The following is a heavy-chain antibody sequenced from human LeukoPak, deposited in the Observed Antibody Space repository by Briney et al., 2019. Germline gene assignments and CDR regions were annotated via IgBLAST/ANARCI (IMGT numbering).Heavy chain of an antibody. CDR3: AKDGSSGIAAAADAFDI. CDR2: ISGGGATS. J-gene: IGHJ3*02. D-gene: IGHD6-13*01. Sequence: PGRSLRLSCAASGFTFSSYAMSWVRQAPGKGLEWVSAISGGGATSYYADSVEGRFTISRDISKNTLYLLMNSLRAEDTAVCYCAKDGSSGIAAAADAFDIWGQGTMVTVSS. V-gene: IGHV3-23*01. CDR1: GFTFSSYA.